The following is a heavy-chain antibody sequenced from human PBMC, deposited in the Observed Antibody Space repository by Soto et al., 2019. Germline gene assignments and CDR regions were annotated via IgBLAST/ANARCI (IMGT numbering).Heavy chain of an antibody. V-gene: IGHV1-46*01. J-gene: IGHJ5*02. CDR2: INPSGGST. CDR3: AKDIDPLTTSWFDP. CDR1: GYTFTSYY. Sequence: ASVKVSCKASGYTFTSYYMHWVRQAPGQGLEWMGIINPSGGSTSYAQKFQGRVTMTRDTSTSTVYMELNSLRAEDTALYYCAKDIDPLTTSWFDPWGQGTLVTVSS. D-gene: IGHD4-4*01.